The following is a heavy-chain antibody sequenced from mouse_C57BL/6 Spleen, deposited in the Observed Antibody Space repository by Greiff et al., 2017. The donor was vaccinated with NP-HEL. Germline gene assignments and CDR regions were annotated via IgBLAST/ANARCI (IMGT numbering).Heavy chain of an antibody. Sequence: QVQLQQPGAELVRPGTSVKLSCKASGYTFTSYCMHWVKQRPGQGLEWIGVIDPSDSYTNYNQKFKGKATLTVDTSSSTAYMQLSSLTSEDSAVYYCARRGITTVVASYYFDYWGQGTTLTVSS. CDR1: GYTFTSYC. J-gene: IGHJ2*01. CDR3: ARRGITTVVASYYFDY. D-gene: IGHD1-1*01. V-gene: IGHV1-59*01. CDR2: IDPSDSYT.